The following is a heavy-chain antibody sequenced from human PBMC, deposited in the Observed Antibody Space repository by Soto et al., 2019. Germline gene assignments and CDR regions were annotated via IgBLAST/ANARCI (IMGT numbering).Heavy chain of an antibody. V-gene: IGHV5-10-1*01. CDR1: GYSFTNYW. CDR3: ARRGLTLGSYRLDV. CDR2: IDPSDSYN. J-gene: IGHJ6*02. Sequence: GESLKISCKGSGYSFTNYWINWVRQMPGKGLEWMGRIDPSDSYNNYSPSFQGHVTISADKSFSTAYLQWSSLRASDSAIYYCARRGLTLGSYRLDVWGQGTTVTVSS. D-gene: IGHD6-19*01.